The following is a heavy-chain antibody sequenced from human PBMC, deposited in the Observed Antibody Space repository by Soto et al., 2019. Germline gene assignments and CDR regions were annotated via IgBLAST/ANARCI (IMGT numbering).Heavy chain of an antibody. J-gene: IGHJ4*02. CDR2: ISGSGGST. CDR1: GFTFSNGW. CDR3: AKGPPPVGG. Sequence: PGGSLRLSCAASGFTFSNGWMSWVRQAPGKGLEWVSAISGSGGSTYYADSVKGRFTISRDNSKNTLYLQMNSLRAEDTAVYYYAKGPPPVGGWGQGTLVTVSS. V-gene: IGHV3-23*01.